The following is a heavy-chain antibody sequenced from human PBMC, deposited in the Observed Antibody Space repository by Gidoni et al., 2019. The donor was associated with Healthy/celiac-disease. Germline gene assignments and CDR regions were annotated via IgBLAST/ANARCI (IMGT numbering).Heavy chain of an antibody. V-gene: IGHV4-34*01. CDR2: INHSGST. CDR1: GGSFSGYY. Sequence: QVQLQQWGAELLKPSATLSLPCAVYGGSFSGYYSSWIRQPPGKGREWLGEINHSGSTNYNPSLKSRVTISVDTSKNQFSLKLSSVTAADTAVYYCARGRRQWLVPHAYYFDYWGQGTLVTVSS. CDR3: ARGRRQWLVPHAYYFDY. J-gene: IGHJ4*02. D-gene: IGHD6-19*01.